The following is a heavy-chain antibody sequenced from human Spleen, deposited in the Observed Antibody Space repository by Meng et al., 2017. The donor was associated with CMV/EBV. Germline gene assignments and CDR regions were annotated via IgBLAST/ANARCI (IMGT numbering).Heavy chain of an antibody. CDR3: VRDHGPAAPHY. CDR2: INPTGVGI. V-gene: IGHV1-46*01. J-gene: IGHJ4*02. Sequence: SCNAAGLTFSGYYMHWVRQAPGQGLEWMGLINPTGVGISYAQNFQGRVTVTRDTSTSTVYMELSSLTSEDTAVYYCVRDHGPAAPHYWGRGTLVTVSS. CDR1: GLTFSGYY. D-gene: IGHD2-15*01.